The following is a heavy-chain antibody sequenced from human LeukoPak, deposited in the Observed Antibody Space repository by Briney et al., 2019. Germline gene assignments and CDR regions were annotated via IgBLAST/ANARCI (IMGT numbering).Heavy chain of an antibody. CDR1: GGSFSGYY. V-gene: IGHV4-34*01. Sequence: PSETLSLTCAVYGGSFSGYYCSWIRQPPGKGLEWIGEINHGGYTNYNPSLKSRVTISVDTSRKQLSLKLSSVTAADTAVYYCARGLYQLPSRDYWGQETLVTVSS. CDR3: ARGLYQLPSRDY. CDR2: INHGGYT. D-gene: IGHD2-2*01. J-gene: IGHJ4*02.